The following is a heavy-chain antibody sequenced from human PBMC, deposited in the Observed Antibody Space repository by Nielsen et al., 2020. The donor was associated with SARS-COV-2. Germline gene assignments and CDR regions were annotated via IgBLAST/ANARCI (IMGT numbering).Heavy chain of an antibody. CDR1: GFNFSGHS. J-gene: IGHJ6*04. V-gene: IGHV3-21*01. CDR2: RSGSSRYI. D-gene: IGHD2-2*02. Sequence: GESLKISCAASGFNFSGHSMSWVRQAPGKGLEWVSSRSGSSRYIYYAYSLQGRFTISRDNAQNSLFLQMNSLRAEDTAVYYCARIIIPCSSTHCYTLGGMDVWGKGTTVPVSS. CDR3: ARIIIPCSSTHCYTLGGMDV.